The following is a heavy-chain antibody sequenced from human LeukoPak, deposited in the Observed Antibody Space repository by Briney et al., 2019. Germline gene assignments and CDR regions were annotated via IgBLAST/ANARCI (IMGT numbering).Heavy chain of an antibody. J-gene: IGHJ4*02. CDR3: ARDLDY. CDR2: ISYDGSNK. CDR1: GFTFSSYG. V-gene: IGHV3-30*03. Sequence: GGALRLSFAAPGFTFSSYGMHWVPRAPGKGLEGVAVISYDGSNKYYADYVKGRFTISRDNSKNTLYLQMNSLRAEDTAVYYCARDLDYWGQGTLVTVSS.